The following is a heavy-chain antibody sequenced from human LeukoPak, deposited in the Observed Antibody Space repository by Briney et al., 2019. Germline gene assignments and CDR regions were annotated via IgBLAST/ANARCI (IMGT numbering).Heavy chain of an antibody. CDR1: GFTFSSYA. V-gene: IGHV3-23*01. CDR2: VSGSGGST. CDR3: AKESSGIVGASCGY. Sequence: GGSLRLSCAASGFTFSSYAMSWVRQAPGKGLEWVSAVSGSGGSTYYADSVKGRFTISRDNSKNTLYLQMNSLRAEDTAVYYCAKESSGIVGASCGYWGQGTLVTVSS. J-gene: IGHJ4*02. D-gene: IGHD1-26*01.